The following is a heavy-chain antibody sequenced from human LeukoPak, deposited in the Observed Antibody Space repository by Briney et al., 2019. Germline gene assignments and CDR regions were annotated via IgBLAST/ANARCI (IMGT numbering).Heavy chain of an antibody. V-gene: IGHV4-61*02. D-gene: IGHD4-17*01. CDR1: GDSINRNIYY. J-gene: IGHJ4*02. CDR2: LNPSGTT. Sequence: SETLSLTCTVSGDSINRNIYYWCWIRQSAGKGLEWIGRLNPSGTTSSNPSLKSRLTMSLDPSENKFSLKLSSVTPADTALYYCARGRPYGDYFDYWGQGSLVTVSS. CDR3: ARGRPYGDYFDY.